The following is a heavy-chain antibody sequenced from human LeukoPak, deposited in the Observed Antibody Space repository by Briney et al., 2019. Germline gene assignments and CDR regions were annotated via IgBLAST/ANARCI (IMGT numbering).Heavy chain of an antibody. Sequence: SETLSLTCTVSGGSLSSYYWSWIRQPPGKGLEWIGYIYYSGSTNYNPSLKSRVTISVDTSKNQFSLKLSSVTAADTAVYYCARDVGKQWLTTYYYYGMDVWGQGTTVTVSS. V-gene: IGHV4-59*01. CDR2: IYYSGST. D-gene: IGHD6-19*01. CDR3: ARDVGKQWLTTYYYYGMDV. J-gene: IGHJ6*02. CDR1: GGSLSSYY.